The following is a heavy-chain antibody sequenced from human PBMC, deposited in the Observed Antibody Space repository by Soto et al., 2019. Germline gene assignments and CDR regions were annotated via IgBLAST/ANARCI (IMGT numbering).Heavy chain of an antibody. CDR2: IYYSGST. J-gene: IGHJ4*02. D-gene: IGHD3-3*01. V-gene: IGHV4-59*01. CDR3: ARSQSFFDYFDY. Sequence: SETLSLTCTVSGGSISSYYWSWIRQPPGKGLEWIGYIYYSGSTNYNPSLKSRVTISVDTSKNQFSLKLSSVTAADTAVYYCARSQSFFDYFDYWGQGTLVTVSS. CDR1: GGSISSYY.